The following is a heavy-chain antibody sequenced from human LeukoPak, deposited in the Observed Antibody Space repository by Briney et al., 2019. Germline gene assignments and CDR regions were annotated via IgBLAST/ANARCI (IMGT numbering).Heavy chain of an antibody. J-gene: IGHJ4*02. CDR1: GFSFSSYG. CDR3: ARTLDSAWGELGY. Sequence: GGSLRLSCAGSGFSFSSYGMHWVRQAPGKGLEWMAFIRSDGSNKYHADSVKGRFTISRDNSKNTLYLQMNSLRAEATAVYYCARTLDSAWGELGYWGQGTLVTVSS. CDR2: IRSDGSNK. D-gene: IGHD6-19*01. V-gene: IGHV3-30*02.